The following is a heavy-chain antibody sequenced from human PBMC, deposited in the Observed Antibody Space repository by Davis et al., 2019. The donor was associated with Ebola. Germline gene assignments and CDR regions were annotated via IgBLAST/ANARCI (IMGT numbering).Heavy chain of an antibody. D-gene: IGHD5-12*01. CDR3: ARLDIVATITGYYYYGMDV. CDR2: ISGSGGST. J-gene: IGHJ6*02. Sequence: GESLKISCAASGFTFSSYAMSWVRQAPGKGLEWVSAISGSGGSTYYADSVKGRFTISRDNAKNSLYLQMNSLRAEDTAVYYCARLDIVATITGYYYYGMDVWGQGTTVTVSS. CDR1: GFTFSSYA. V-gene: IGHV3-23*01.